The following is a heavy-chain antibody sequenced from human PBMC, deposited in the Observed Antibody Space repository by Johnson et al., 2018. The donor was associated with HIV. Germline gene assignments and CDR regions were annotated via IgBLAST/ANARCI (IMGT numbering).Heavy chain of an antibody. CDR3: ARYIAAAGFSDAFDI. V-gene: IGHV3-33*01. D-gene: IGHD6-13*01. CDR1: AFTFSNYG. Sequence: QVQLVESGGGVVQPGRSLRLSCAASAFTFSNYGMHWVRRAPGKGLEWVAGMWYDGSNKYYADSVKGRFTISRDNAKNSLFLQMNRLRAEDTAVYYCARYIAAAGFSDAFDIWGQGTMVTVSS. J-gene: IGHJ3*02. CDR2: MWYDGSNK.